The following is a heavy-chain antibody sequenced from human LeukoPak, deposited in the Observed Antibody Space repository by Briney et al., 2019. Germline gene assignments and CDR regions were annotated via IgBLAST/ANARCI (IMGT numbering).Heavy chain of an antibody. J-gene: IGHJ1*01. Sequence: SETLSLTCAVSGYSISSGYYWGWIRQPPGKGLEWIGSIYHSGSTYYNPSLKSRVTISVDTSKNQFSLMLSSVTAADTAVYYCARHRLQRINYYDSSGYLPVQHWGQGTLVTVSS. V-gene: IGHV4-38-2*01. CDR2: IYHSGST. CDR1: GYSISSGYY. CDR3: ARHRLQRINYYDSSGYLPVQH. D-gene: IGHD3-22*01.